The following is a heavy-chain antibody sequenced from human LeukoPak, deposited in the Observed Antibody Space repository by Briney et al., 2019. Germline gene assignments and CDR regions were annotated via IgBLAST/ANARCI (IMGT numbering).Heavy chain of an antibody. CDR2: IYYSGST. V-gene: IGHV4-31*03. D-gene: IGHD6-13*01. Sequence: SQTLSLTCTVSGGSISSGGYYWSWIRQHPGKGLGWIGYIYYSGSTYYNPSLKSRVTISVDTSKNQFSLKLSSVTAADTAVYYCATKNISSWYGGGFDPWGQGTLVTVSS. J-gene: IGHJ5*02. CDR3: ATKNISSWYGGGFDP. CDR1: GGSISSGGYY.